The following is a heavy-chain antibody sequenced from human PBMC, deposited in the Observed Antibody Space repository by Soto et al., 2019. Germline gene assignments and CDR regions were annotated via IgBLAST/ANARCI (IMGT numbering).Heavy chain of an antibody. Sequence: GESLKISCKVSGYSLSSYWIGWVRQMPGKGLEWMGIIYPGDSDTKYSPSFQGQVTISVDKSINTAYLQWSSLKASDTAMYYCARIDYGDPFDYWGQGTLVTVSS. CDR1: GYSLSSYW. CDR3: ARIDYGDPFDY. J-gene: IGHJ4*02. V-gene: IGHV5-51*01. CDR2: IYPGDSDT. D-gene: IGHD4-17*01.